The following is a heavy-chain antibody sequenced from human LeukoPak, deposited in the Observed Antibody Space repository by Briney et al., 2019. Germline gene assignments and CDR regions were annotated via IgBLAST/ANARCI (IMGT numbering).Heavy chain of an antibody. Sequence: GGSLRLSCAASGFTFTDHYMSWVRQAPGRGLEWVSYISNGGDIIYYADSEKGRFTVSRDNAKNSLYLQMNSLRAEDTAVYYCTREDYYYASGHWAQGTLVTVSS. V-gene: IGHV3-11*04. CDR3: TREDYYYASGH. D-gene: IGHD3-10*01. J-gene: IGHJ4*02. CDR2: ISNGGDII. CDR1: GFTFTDHY.